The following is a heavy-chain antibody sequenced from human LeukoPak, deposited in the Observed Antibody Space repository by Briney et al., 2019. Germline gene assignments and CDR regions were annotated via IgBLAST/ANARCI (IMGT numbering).Heavy chain of an antibody. CDR2: INPGGGTK. CDR3: ATTFPYCSSGTGAL. Sequence: GGSQRLSCEASGLTFSSYWMSWVRQAPGKGLEWVANINPGGGTKNYVASVKGRFTVSRDNAANSLYLQMDSLRAEDTAVYYCATTFPYCSSGTGALGGQGTLVTVSS. J-gene: IGHJ4*02. V-gene: IGHV3-7*01. CDR1: GLTFSSYW. D-gene: IGHD2-15*01.